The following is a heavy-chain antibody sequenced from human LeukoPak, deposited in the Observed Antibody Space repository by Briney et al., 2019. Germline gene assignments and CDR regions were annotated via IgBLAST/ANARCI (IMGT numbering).Heavy chain of an antibody. CDR3: ARGPSGYHNT. J-gene: IGHJ4*02. D-gene: IGHD5-12*01. Sequence: ASVKVSCKASGYTFTSYYMYWVRQAPGQGLEWMGLINPGGGSTNYAQKFQGRVTVTRDMSTSTVYMELSSLRSDDTAVYYCARGPSGYHNTGGQGTLVTVSS. V-gene: IGHV1-46*01. CDR1: GYTFTSYY. CDR2: INPGGGST.